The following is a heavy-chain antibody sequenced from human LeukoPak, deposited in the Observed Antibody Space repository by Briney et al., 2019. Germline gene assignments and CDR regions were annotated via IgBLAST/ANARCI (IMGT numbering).Heavy chain of an antibody. CDR2: ISDIGSI. CDR3: AGHHPRNTVDF. CDR1: GGTISSYY. J-gene: IGHJ4*02. D-gene: IGHD2/OR15-2a*01. V-gene: IGHV4-59*08. Sequence: SETLSLTCTVSGGTISSYYWSWIRQPPGKGLEWIAYISDIGSINYNPSLKSRVTISLETSKNQFSLKLSSVTAADTAVYYCAGHHPRNTVDFWGQGTLVTVSS.